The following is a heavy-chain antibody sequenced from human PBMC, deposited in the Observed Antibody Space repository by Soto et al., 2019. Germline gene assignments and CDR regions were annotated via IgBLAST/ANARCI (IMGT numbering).Heavy chain of an antibody. CDR2: IIVSHGRP. CDR3: AREPEGGVPGDF. D-gene: IGHD3-3*01. J-gene: IGHJ4*02. V-gene: IGHV1-3*01. CDR1: GYTFTSHT. Sequence: QVQLVQSGAEVKEPGASVKVSCKASGYTFTSHTIHWARQAPGQGLEWMGWIIVSHGRPRIAPHFQGRVTLTTDTSATTAYMELNSLTSEDTAVYFCAREPEGGVPGDFWGQGTLVVVSS.